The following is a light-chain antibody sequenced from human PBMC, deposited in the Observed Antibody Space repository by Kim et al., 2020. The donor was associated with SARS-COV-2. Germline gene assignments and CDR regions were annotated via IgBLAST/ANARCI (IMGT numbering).Light chain of an antibody. CDR3: QQYNSWPPLMYA. CDR1: QGVGSD. CDR2: GAC. J-gene: IGKJ2*01. Sequence: GEGASLSWRGRQGVGSDLAWYQQGPGQARRRLIYGACTRAPGIPARFSGSGSGTGVTLTISGLQSEDFGVYYCQQYNSWPPLMYAFGQGTKLEI. V-gene: IGKV3-15*01.